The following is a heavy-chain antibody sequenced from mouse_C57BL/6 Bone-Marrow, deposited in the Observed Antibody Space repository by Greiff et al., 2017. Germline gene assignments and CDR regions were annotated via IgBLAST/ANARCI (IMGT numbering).Heavy chain of an antibody. CDR2: ISRGSSTI. V-gene: IGHV5-17*01. D-gene: IGHD1-1*01. J-gene: IGHJ3*01. CDR1: GFTFSDYG. Sequence: EVKLVEPGGGLVKPGGSLKLSCAASGFTFSDYGMHWVRQAPEQGLEWVAYISRGSSTIYYAVTVKGRFTISRDNATNTPFLQLTSLRSEDTAMYYCARGDDYYGGAWFAYWGQGTLVTVSA. CDR3: ARGDDYYGGAWFAY.